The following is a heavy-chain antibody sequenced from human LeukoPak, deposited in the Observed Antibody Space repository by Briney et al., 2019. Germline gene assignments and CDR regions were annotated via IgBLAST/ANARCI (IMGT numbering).Heavy chain of an antibody. CDR3: ARSYSGSYYRTFDY. V-gene: IGHV4-59*01. Sequence: SETLSLTCRVSGGSISNYYCSWIRQPPGKGQEWVGYIYYSGSTNYNPSLKSRVTISVDTSKNQFSLKLTSVTAADTAVYYCARSYSGSYYRTFDYWGQGTLVTVSS. CDR1: GGSISNYY. CDR2: IYYSGST. D-gene: IGHD3-10*01. J-gene: IGHJ4*02.